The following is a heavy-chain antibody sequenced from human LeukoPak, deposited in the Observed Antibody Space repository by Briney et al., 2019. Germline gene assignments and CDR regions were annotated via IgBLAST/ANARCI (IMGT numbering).Heavy chain of an antibody. CDR2: INAGNGNT. Sequence: ASVKVSCKASGYTFTSYAMHRVRQAPGQRLEWMGWINAGNGNTKYSQKFQGRVTITRDTSASTAYMELSSLRSEDTAVYYCARSRIVATLFDYWGQGTLVTVSS. J-gene: IGHJ4*02. CDR3: ARSRIVATLFDY. D-gene: IGHD5-12*01. CDR1: GYTFTSYA. V-gene: IGHV1-3*01.